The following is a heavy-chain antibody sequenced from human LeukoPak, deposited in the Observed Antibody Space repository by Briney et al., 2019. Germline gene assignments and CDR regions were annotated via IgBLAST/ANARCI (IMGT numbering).Heavy chain of an antibody. J-gene: IGHJ4*02. CDR1: GFTFSNFG. V-gene: IGHV3-30*18. CDR3: AKERDYRVSTSCDY. Sequence: GESLRLSCAASGFTFSNFGMHWVRQAPGKGLEWVAVISYDAKVTYYADSVKGRFTISRDNSKNTLYLQMTSLRGEDTALYYCAKERDYRVSTSCDYWGQGTQVTVSS. D-gene: IGHD3-10*01. CDR2: ISYDAKVT.